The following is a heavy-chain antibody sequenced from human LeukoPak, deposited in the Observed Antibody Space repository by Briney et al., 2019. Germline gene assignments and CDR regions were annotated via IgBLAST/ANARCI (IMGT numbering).Heavy chain of an antibody. J-gene: IGHJ4*02. Sequence: GGSLRLSCAASGFTFSSYWMSWVRQAPGKGLEWVANIKQDGSEKYYVDSVKGRFTISRDNAKNSLYLQMNSLRAEDTAVYYCARVRYYYDSSGTIAYYIDYWGQGTLVTVSS. V-gene: IGHV3-7*01. CDR3: ARVRYYYDSSGTIAYYIDY. D-gene: IGHD3-22*01. CDR2: IKQDGSEK. CDR1: GFTFSSYW.